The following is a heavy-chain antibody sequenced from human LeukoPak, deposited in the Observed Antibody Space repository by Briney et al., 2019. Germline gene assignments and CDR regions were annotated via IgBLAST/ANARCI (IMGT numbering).Heavy chain of an antibody. CDR3: ARGLDLWSGYCWFDP. J-gene: IGHJ5*02. D-gene: IGHD3-3*01. CDR2: IIPIFGTA. V-gene: IGHV1-69*05. Sequence: SLKVSCKASRGTFSSYAISWVRQTPGQGLEWMGGIIPIFGTANYAQKFQGRVTITTDESTSTAYMELSSLRSEDTAVYYCARGLDLWSGYCWFDPWGQGNLVTVSS. CDR1: RGTFSSYA.